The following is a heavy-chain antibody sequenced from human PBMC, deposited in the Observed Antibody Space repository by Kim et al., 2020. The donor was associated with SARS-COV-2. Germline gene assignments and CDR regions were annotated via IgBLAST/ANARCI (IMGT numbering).Heavy chain of an antibody. CDR1: GGSFSGYY. D-gene: IGHD5-18*01. CDR3: ARVWHSYGPQYNWFDP. V-gene: IGHV4-34*01. CDR2: INHSGST. Sequence: SETLSLTCAVYGGSFSGYYWSWIRQPPGKGLEWIGEINHSGSTNYNPSLKSRVTISVDTSKNQFSLKLSSVTAADTAVYYCARVWHSYGPQYNWFDPWGQGTLVTVSS. J-gene: IGHJ5*02.